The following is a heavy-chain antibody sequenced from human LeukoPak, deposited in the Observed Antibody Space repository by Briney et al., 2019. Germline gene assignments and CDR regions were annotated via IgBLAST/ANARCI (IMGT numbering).Heavy chain of an antibody. D-gene: IGHD3-9*01. J-gene: IGHJ6*03. V-gene: IGHV3-64*01. CDR1: GFTFSSYA. CDR2: ISSNGGST. CDR3: ARGRYFDWLFAGAMDV. Sequence: GGSLRLSCAASGFTFSSYAMHWVRQAPGKGLEYVSAISSNGGSTYYANSVKGRFTISRDNPKNTLYLQMGSLRAEDMAVYYCARGRYFDWLFAGAMDVWGKGTTVTVSS.